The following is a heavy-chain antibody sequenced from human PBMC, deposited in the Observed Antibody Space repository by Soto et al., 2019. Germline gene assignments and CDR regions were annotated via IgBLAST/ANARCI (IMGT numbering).Heavy chain of an antibody. J-gene: IGHJ6*02. Sequence: SVKVSCKASGGTFSSYAISWVRLAPGQGLEWMGGIIPIFGTANYAQKFQGRVTITADESTSTAYMELSSLRSEDTAVYYCARDTRGLRFLEWLPSGDYYYGMDVWGQGTTVTVSS. V-gene: IGHV1-69*13. CDR2: IIPIFGTA. CDR1: GGTFSSYA. D-gene: IGHD3-3*01. CDR3: ARDTRGLRFLEWLPSGDYYYGMDV.